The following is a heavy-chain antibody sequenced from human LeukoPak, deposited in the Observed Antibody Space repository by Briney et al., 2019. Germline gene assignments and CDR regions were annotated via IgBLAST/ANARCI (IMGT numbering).Heavy chain of an antibody. CDR2: INSDGSSR. Sequence: PGGSLRLSCAASGFTFSSYWMHWVRQAPGKGPVWVSRINSDGSSRSYADSVKGRFTISRDNAKNTLYLQMNSLRAEDTAVYYCERVWQGGGGNYYSYYMDVWGKGPRVPVT. CDR1: GFTFSSYW. J-gene: IGHJ6*03. V-gene: IGHV3-74*01. D-gene: IGHD3-16*01. CDR3: ERVWQGGGGNYYSYYMDV.